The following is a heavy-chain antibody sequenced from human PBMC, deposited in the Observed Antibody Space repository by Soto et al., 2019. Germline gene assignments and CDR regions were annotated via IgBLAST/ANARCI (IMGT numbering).Heavy chain of an antibody. CDR3: ARVGSSGWSPDY. D-gene: IGHD6-19*01. Sequence: SETLSLTCAVSGGSISGHYWTWIRQPPGKGLEWIGYIFYSGSTNYNPSLKSRVTISVDTSKNQFSLKLNSVTAADTAVYYCARVGSSGWSPDYWGPGTLVTVSS. CDR2: IFYSGST. CDR1: GGSISGHY. V-gene: IGHV4-59*11. J-gene: IGHJ4*02.